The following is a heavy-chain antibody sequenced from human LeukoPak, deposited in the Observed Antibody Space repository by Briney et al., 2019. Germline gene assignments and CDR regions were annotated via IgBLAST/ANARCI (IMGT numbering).Heavy chain of an antibody. J-gene: IGHJ4*02. Sequence: ASVKVSCKASGYTFTNYGISWVRQAPGQGLEWMGIINPSGGSTSYAQKFQGRVTMTRDTSTSTVYMELSSLRSEDTAVYYCARRHGASLDYWGQGTLVTVSS. D-gene: IGHD1-26*01. CDR2: INPSGGST. CDR1: GYTFTNYG. CDR3: ARRHGASLDY. V-gene: IGHV1-46*01.